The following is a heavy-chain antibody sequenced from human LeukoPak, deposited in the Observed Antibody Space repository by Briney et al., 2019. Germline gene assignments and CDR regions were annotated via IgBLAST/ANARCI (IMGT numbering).Heavy chain of an antibody. CDR2: IWYDGSNK. J-gene: IGHJ3*02. CDR1: GFTFSSYG. V-gene: IGHV3-33*06. CDR3: AKDLESGGDAFDI. Sequence: GGSLRLSCAASGFTFSSYGMHWVRQAPGKGLEWVAVIWYDGSNKYYADSVKGRFTISRDNSKNTLYLQMNSLRAEDTAVYYCAKDLESGGDAFDIWGQGTMDTVSS. D-gene: IGHD2-21*02.